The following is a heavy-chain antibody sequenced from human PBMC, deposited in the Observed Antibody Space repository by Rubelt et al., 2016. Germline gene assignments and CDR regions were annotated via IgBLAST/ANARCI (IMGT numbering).Heavy chain of an antibody. CDR3: ARDRGVTTSRFGMDV. J-gene: IGHJ6*02. CDR2: ISSSSSTI. D-gene: IGHD4-17*01. V-gene: IGHV3-48*02. Sequence: GLEWVSYISSSSSTIYYADSVKGRFTISRDNAKNSLYLQMNSLRDEDTAVYYCARDRGVTTSRFGMDVWGQGTTVTVSS.